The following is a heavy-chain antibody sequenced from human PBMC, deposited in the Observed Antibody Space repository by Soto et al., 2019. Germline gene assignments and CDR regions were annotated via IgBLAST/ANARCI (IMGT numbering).Heavy chain of an antibody. CDR3: WRGIAVAGTPNFDY. Sequence: QLQLQESGPGLVKPSETLSLTCTVSGGSISSSSYYWGWIRQPPGKGLEWIGSIYYSGSTYYNPSLKIRVTISVDTSKNQFSLKLSSVTAADTAVYYCWRGIAVAGTPNFDYWGQGTLVTVSS. CDR1: GGSISSSSYY. J-gene: IGHJ4*02. V-gene: IGHV4-39*01. D-gene: IGHD6-19*01. CDR2: IYYSGST.